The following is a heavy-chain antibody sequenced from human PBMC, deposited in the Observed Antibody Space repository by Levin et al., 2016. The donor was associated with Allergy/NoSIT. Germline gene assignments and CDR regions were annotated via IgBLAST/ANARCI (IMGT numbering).Heavy chain of an antibody. J-gene: IGHJ3*02. CDR1: GFIPSGYA. CDR2: ISGSGGST. CDR3: AKDYMYTVYDAFDI. V-gene: IGHV3-23*01. Sequence: GESLKISCAASGFIPSGYAMSWVRQAPGKGLEWVSAISGSGGSTYYADSVKGRFTISRDNSKNTLYLQMNSLRAEDTAVYYCAKDYMYTVYDAFDIWGQGTMVTVSS. D-gene: IGHD4-17*01.